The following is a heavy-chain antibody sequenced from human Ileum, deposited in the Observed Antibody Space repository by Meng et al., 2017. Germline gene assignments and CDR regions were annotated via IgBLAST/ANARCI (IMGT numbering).Heavy chain of an antibody. Sequence: LEAVGRGMVKPCGHPSPPLRVLWGSLTNKDRCSWVRPPPGKGLEWIGEMHHDGRTNYNPYFKSRVIMSIAKSRNQFSLHLSSVTDADTAVYFCETNGFYSIDNWGQGTLVTVSS. CDR1: GSLTNKDR. CDR3: ETNGFYSIDN. CDR2: MHHDGRT. D-gene: IGHD2-8*01. J-gene: IGHJ4*02. V-gene: IGHV4-4*01.